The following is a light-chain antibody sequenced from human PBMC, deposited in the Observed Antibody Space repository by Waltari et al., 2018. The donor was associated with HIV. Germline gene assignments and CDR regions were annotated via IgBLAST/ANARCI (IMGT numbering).Light chain of an antibody. CDR2: QDT. CDR1: KLADKS. Sequence: SYELTQPPSVPVSPGQTVSITCSGDKLADKSVCWYQQRSGQSPVVVIYQDTKWPTGIPERFSGSNSGNTATLTISGTEAVDEAIYYCQAWDSRIHFGGGTKLTVV. V-gene: IGLV3-1*01. J-gene: IGLJ2*01. CDR3: QAWDSRIH.